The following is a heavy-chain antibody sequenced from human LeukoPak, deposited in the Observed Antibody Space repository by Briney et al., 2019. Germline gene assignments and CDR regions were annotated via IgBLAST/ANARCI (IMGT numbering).Heavy chain of an antibody. Sequence: PSETLSLTCSISGDSISSPSYYWAWIRQPPGKGLEWVASISYSGSTFYSPSLNSRVTTSVDTSKNQFSLNLNSLTAADTAVYYCARDQSFSRRSGWFDPWGQGTLVTVSS. V-gene: IGHV4-39*07. J-gene: IGHJ5*02. CDR1: GDSISSPSYY. CDR2: ISYSGST. CDR3: ARDQSFSRRSGWFDP. D-gene: IGHD1-14*01.